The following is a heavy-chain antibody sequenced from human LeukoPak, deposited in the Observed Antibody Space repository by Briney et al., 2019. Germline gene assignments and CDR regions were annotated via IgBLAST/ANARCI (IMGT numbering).Heavy chain of an antibody. J-gene: IGHJ4*02. CDR3: ARVQGRFGELPDY. CDR2: IYYSGST. CDR1: GGSISSYY. V-gene: IGHV4-59*01. D-gene: IGHD3-10*01. Sequence: PSETLSLTCTVSGGSISSYYWSWIRQPPGKGLEWIGYIYYSGSTNYNPSLKSRVTISVDTSKNQFSLKLSSVTAADTAVYYCARVQGRFGELPDYWGQGTLVTVSS.